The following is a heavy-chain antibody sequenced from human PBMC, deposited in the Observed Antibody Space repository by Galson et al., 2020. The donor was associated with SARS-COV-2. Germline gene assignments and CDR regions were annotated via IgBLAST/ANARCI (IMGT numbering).Heavy chain of an antibody. D-gene: IGHD3-9*01. CDR2: IYTSGST. V-gene: IGHV4-61*02. CDR1: GRSISSGSYY. CDR3: AREHYDILTGELYYYGMDV. Sequence: SETLSLTCTVSGRSISSGSYYWSWIRQPAGKGLEWIGRIYTSGSTHYNPSPKSRVTISVDPSKNPFSLKLSSVTAADTAVYYCAREHYDILTGELYYYGMDVWGQGTTVTVSS. J-gene: IGHJ6*02.